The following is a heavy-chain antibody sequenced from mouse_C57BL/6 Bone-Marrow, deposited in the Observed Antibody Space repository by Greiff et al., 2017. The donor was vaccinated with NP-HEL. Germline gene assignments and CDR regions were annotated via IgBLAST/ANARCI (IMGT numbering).Heavy chain of an antibody. V-gene: IGHV10-3*01. CDR1: GFTFNTYA. CDR2: IRSKSSNYAT. J-gene: IGHJ4*01. Sequence: EVKLVESGGGLVQPKGSLKLSCAASGFTFNTYAMHWVRQAPGKGLEWVARIRSKSSNYATYYADSVKDRFTISRDDSQSMLYLQMNNLKTEDTAMYYCVSSAYYSNYRGGNYAMDYWGQGTSVTVSS. CDR3: VSSAYYSNYRGGNYAMDY. D-gene: IGHD2-5*01.